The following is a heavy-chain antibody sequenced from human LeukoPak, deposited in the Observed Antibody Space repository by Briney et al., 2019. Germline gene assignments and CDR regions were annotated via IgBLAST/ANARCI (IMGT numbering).Heavy chain of an antibody. CDR1: GYTFTGYY. CDR3: ARDRAGGGSYCSSTSCYGPSWWFDP. CDR2: INPNSGGT. V-gene: IGHV1-2*02. J-gene: IGHJ5*02. D-gene: IGHD2-2*01. Sequence: ASVKVSCKASGYTFTGYYMHWVRQAPGQGLEWMGWINPNSGGTNYAQKFQGRVTMTRDTSISTAYMELSRLRSDDTAVYYCARDRAGGGSYCSSTSCYGPSWWFDPWGQGTLVTVSS.